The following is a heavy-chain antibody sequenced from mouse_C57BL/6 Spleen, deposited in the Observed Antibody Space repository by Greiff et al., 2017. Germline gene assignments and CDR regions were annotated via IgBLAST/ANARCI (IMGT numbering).Heavy chain of an antibody. D-gene: IGHD2-5*01. V-gene: IGHV1-69*01. CDR3: ARLPYYSNPGYFDV. CDR1: SYTFTSYW. CDR2: IDPSDSYT. J-gene: IGHJ1*03. Sequence: VQLQQPGAELVMPGASVKLSCKASSYTFTSYWMHWVKQRPGQGLEWIGEIDPSDSYTNYNQKFKGKSTLTVDKSSSTAYMQLSSLTSEDSAVYYGARLPYYSNPGYFDVWGTGTTVTVSS.